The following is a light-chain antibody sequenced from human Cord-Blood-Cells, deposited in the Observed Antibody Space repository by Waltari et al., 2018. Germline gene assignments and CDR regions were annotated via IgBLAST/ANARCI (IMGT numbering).Light chain of an antibody. CDR2: GAS. CDR1: QSVSSN. V-gene: IGKV3-15*01. J-gene: IGKJ3*01. Sequence: IVMTQSPATLSVSPGERATLSCRASQSVSSNLAWYQQRPGQAPRLLIYGASTRATGIPARVSGSGSGTEFTLTISSLQSEEFAVYCCQQYNNWPPFTFGPGTKVDIK. CDR3: QQYNNWPPFT.